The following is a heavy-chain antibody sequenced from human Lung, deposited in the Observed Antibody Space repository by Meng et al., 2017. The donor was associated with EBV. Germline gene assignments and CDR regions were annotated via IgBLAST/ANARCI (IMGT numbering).Heavy chain of an antibody. CDR2: MNPNRGTT. CDR1: EYTFPSYD. D-gene: IGHD3-22*01. Sequence: RRAACGVEARKTGASVRVLGKASEYTFPSYDINWGRQGTGKGLEWMGWMNPNRGTTGYAQKFQGRVTMTRNISKSTAYMDLSSLRSEDTTVYYCARAGYDSSGYYPQPFDYWGQGTLVTVSS. V-gene: IGHV1-8*01. J-gene: IGHJ4*02. CDR3: ARAGYDSSGYYPQPFDY.